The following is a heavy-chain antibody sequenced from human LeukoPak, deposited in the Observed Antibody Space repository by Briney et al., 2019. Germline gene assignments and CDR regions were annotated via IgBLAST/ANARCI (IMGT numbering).Heavy chain of an antibody. J-gene: IGHJ4*02. Sequence: ASVKVSCKASGYTFTGYYMHWVRQAPGQGLEWMGRINPNSGGTNYAQKFQGRVTMTRDTSISIAYMELSRLRSDDTAVYYCARGTPYDSSGYYPDYWGQGTLVTVSS. CDR2: INPNSGGT. D-gene: IGHD3-22*01. CDR1: GYTFTGYY. CDR3: ARGTPYDSSGYYPDY. V-gene: IGHV1-2*06.